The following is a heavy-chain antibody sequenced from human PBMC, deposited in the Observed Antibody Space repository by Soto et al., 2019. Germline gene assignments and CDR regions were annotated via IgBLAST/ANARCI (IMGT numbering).Heavy chain of an antibody. D-gene: IGHD2-15*01. J-gene: IGHJ6*02. CDR3: ARGVVVVVAATRGDYYYYYGMDV. V-gene: IGHV1-69*13. CDR2: IIPIFGTA. CDR1: GGTFSSYA. Sequence: ASVKVSCKASGGTFSSYAISWVRQAPGQGLEWMGGIIPIFGTANYAQKFQGRVTITADESTSTAYMELSSLRSEDTAVYYCARGVVVVVAATRGDYYYYYGMDVWGQGTTVTVSS.